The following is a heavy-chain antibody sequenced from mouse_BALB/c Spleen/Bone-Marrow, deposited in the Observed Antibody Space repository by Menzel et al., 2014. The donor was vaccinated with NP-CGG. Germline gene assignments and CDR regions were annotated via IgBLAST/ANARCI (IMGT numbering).Heavy chain of an antibody. CDR1: GFTFSGYA. CDR2: ISSGGSYI. V-gene: IGHV5-9-1*01. CDR3: ARPDPWFAY. Sequence: EVKLMESGGGLVKPGGSLKLSCAASGFTFSGYAMSWVRQSPEKRLEWVATISSGGSYIHYPDSVKGRFTISRDNAKNTLYLQISSLRSEDTAIYYCARPDPWFAYWGQGTLVTVSA. J-gene: IGHJ3*01.